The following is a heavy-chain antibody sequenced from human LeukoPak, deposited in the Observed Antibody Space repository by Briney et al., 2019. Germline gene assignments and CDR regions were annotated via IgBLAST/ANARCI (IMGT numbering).Heavy chain of an antibody. J-gene: IGHJ4*02. CDR3: AKDARRTNGWYFFDY. V-gene: IGHV3-7*05. CDR2: IEKDGSGE. CDR1: GFTFSSHW. D-gene: IGHD6-19*01. Sequence: PGGSLRLSCAASGFTFSSHWMTCVRQAPGKGLECGANIEKDGSGEYYLDSVKGRFTISRDNAKDSLYLQMNSLRAEDTAVYYCAKDARRTNGWYFFDYWGQGTLVTVSS.